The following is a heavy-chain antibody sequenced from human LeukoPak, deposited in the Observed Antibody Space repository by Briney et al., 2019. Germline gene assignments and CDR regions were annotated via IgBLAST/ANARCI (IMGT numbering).Heavy chain of an antibody. CDR1: GVSISSYH. D-gene: IGHD5-24*01. V-gene: IGHV4-59*01. CDR2: IYNSGST. J-gene: IGHJ4*02. Sequence: PSETLSLTCTVSGVSISSYHWTWIRQPPGEGLEWIGHIYNSGSTNYNPSLRGRVTISLDTSKNQVSLKLSSVTAADTAMYYCARKDGDGWGQGTLVTVSS. CDR3: ARKDGDG.